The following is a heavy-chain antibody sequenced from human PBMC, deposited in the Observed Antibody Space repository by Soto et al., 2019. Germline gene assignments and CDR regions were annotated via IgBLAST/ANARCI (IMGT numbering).Heavy chain of an antibody. J-gene: IGHJ6*03. CDR2: SYYSGST. CDR3: ARLDSSSSPYYYYMDV. Sequence: SETLSLTCTVSGGSISSYYWSWIRQPPGKGLEWIGYSYYSGSTNYNPSLKSRVTISVDKSKHQFSLKLSSVTAADTAVYYCARLDSSSSPYYYYMDVPGKGTRVTVSS. D-gene: IGHD6-6*01. CDR1: GGSISSYY. V-gene: IGHV4-59*08.